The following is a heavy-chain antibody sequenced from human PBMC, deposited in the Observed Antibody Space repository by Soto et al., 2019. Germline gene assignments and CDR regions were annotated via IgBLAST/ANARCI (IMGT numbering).Heavy chain of an antibody. Sequence: QVQLVQSGAEVKKPGSSVKVSCKASGGTFSTYPINWVRQAPGQGLEYMGGIIPKFGTTNYAQKFRGTVTTTADESTSTAYMELNNLRSEDTAVYYCAGGASNSTGWYIWFDPWGQGTLVTVSS. V-gene: IGHV1-69*01. CDR2: IIPKFGTT. CDR1: GGTFSTYP. CDR3: AGGASNSTGWYIWFDP. J-gene: IGHJ5*02. D-gene: IGHD6-19*01.